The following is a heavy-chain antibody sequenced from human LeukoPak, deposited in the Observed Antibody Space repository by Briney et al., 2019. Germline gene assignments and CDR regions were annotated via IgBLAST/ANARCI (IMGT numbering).Heavy chain of an antibody. CDR3: ARLGLQLLWFGELVETSAYYMDV. Sequence: PGGSLRLSCAASGFTFSSYSMNWVRQAPGKGLEWVSYISSSSSTIYYADSVKGRFTISRDNAKNSLYLQMNSLRAEDTAVYYCARLGLQLLWFGELVETSAYYMDVWGKGTTVTVSS. CDR2: ISSSSSTI. V-gene: IGHV3-48*01. D-gene: IGHD3-10*01. CDR1: GFTFSSYS. J-gene: IGHJ6*03.